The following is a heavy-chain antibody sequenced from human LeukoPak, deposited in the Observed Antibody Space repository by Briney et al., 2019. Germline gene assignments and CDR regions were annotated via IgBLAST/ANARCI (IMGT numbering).Heavy chain of an antibody. CDR1: GGSSSGYY. Sequence: SETLSLTCAVYGGSSSGYYWSWLRQPPGKGLEWIGVINHSGRTSYNPSLKSRVTISVDTSKNQFSLKLSSVTAADTAVYYCAREYWELTRGFDYWGQGTLVTVSS. CDR2: INHSGRT. V-gene: IGHV4-34*01. J-gene: IGHJ4*01. CDR3: AREYWELTRGFDY. D-gene: IGHD1-26*01.